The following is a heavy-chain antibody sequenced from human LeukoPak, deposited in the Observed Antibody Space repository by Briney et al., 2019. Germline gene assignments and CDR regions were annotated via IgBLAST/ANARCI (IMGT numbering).Heavy chain of an antibody. CDR2: ISNSGSS. V-gene: IGHV4-59*11. CDR3: ARGGGCRSTSCDFDH. CDR1: GASISSLY. J-gene: IGHJ4*02. D-gene: IGHD2-2*01. Sequence: SETLSLTCTVSGASISSLYWNWIRQPPGEGLEWIGYISNSGSSSYNPSLNSRVTISIDTSKNQFSLNLNSVTAADTAVYYCARGGGCRSTSCDFDHWGQGTLVTVSS.